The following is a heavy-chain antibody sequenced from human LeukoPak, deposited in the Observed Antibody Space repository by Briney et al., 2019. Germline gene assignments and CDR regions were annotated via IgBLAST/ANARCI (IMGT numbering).Heavy chain of an antibody. Sequence: SETLSLTCTVSGGSLTSSSYYWGWIRQPPQKGLEWTGSIYYSGSTYYSPSLKSRVTISLDTSKNQFSLNLSSVTAADTAMYYCARAVIRASNGGSHYYYMDVWGKGTTVIVSS. CDR1: GGSLTSSSYY. V-gene: IGHV4-39*07. D-gene: IGHD5-18*01. CDR3: ARAVIRASNGGSHYYYMDV. J-gene: IGHJ6*03. CDR2: IYYSGST.